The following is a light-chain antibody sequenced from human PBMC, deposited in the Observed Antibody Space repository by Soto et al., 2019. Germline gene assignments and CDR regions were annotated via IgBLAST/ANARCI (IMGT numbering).Light chain of an antibody. Sequence: QSALTQPASVSGSPGQSITISCTGTSSDVGGYNYVSWYQQHPGKAPKLMIYGVSNRPSGVSNRFSGSKSGNTASLTISGLQAEDEADYYCSSYTSSSTLPWVFGGGTKVTVL. V-gene: IGLV2-14*01. CDR2: GVS. J-gene: IGLJ3*02. CDR1: SSDVGGYNY. CDR3: SSYTSSSTLPWV.